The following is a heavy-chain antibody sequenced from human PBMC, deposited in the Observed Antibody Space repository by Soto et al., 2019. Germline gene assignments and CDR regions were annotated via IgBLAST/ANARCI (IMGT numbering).Heavy chain of an antibody. CDR1: GFTFSSYS. D-gene: IGHD1-26*01. J-gene: IGHJ4*02. CDR2: ISSSSSYI. V-gene: IGHV3-21*01. CDR3: ARGEWELPFDY. Sequence: LRLSCAASGFTFSSYSMNWVRQAPGKGLEWVSSISSSSSYIYYADSVKGRFTISRDNAKNSLYLQMNSLRAEDTAVYYCARGEWELPFDYWGQGTLVTVSS.